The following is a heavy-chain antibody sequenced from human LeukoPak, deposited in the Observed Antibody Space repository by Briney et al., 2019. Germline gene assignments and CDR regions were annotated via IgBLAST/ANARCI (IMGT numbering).Heavy chain of an antibody. CDR1: GFTFSSYD. CDR3: ARVKRDCSGGSCYSYDY. V-gene: IGHV3-23*01. Sequence: GGSLRLSCAASGFTFSSYDMSWVRQAPGKGLEWVSSITDIYGSTYYADSVRGRFTISRDNSKNTLYLQMNSLRAEDTAVYYCARVKRDCSGGSCYSYDYWGQGTLVTVSS. D-gene: IGHD2-15*01. J-gene: IGHJ4*02. CDR2: ITDIYGST.